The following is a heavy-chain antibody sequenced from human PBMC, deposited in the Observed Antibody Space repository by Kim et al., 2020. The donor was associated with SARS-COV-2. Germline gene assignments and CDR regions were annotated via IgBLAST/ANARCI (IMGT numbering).Heavy chain of an antibody. D-gene: IGHD3-16*01. V-gene: IGHV1-46*01. CDR1: GYTFTSYY. J-gene: IGHJ4*02. Sequence: ASVKVSCKASGYTFTSYYMHWVRQAPGQGLEWMGIINPSGGSTSYAQKFQGRVTMTRDTSTSTVYMELSSLRSEDTAVYYCARDRIMITFGGELPTGYWGQGTLVTVSS. CDR2: INPSGGST. CDR3: ARDRIMITFGGELPTGY.